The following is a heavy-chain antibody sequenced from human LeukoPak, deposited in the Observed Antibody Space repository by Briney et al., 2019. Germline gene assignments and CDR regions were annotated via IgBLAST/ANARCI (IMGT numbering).Heavy chain of an antibody. Sequence: SETLSLTCAVYGGSFSGYYWSWIRQPPGKGLEWIGEINHSGSTYYNPSLKSRVTISVDASKNQFSLKLSSVTAADTAVYYCARVEGIAVAGTQYYFDYWGQGTLVTVSS. CDR2: INHSGST. CDR3: ARVEGIAVAGTQYYFDY. V-gene: IGHV4-34*01. D-gene: IGHD6-19*01. J-gene: IGHJ4*02. CDR1: GGSFSGYY.